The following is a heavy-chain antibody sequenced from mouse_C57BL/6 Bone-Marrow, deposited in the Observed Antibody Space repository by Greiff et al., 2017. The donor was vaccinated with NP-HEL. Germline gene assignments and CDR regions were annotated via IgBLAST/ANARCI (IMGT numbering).Heavy chain of an antibody. Sequence: VQLKQSGPVLVKPGASVKMSCKASGYTFTDYYMNWVKQSHGKSLEWIGVINPYNGGTSYNQKFKGKATLTVDTSSSTAYMELNSLTAEDSAVYYCASRGEHYAMDDWGQGTSVTVSS. CDR2: INPYNGGT. CDR1: GYTFTDYY. V-gene: IGHV1-19*01. D-gene: IGHD3-1*01. J-gene: IGHJ4*01. CDR3: ASRGEHYAMDD.